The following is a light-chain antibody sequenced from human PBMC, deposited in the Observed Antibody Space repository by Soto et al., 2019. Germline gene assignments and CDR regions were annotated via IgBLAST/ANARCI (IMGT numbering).Light chain of an antibody. J-gene: IGKJ5*01. V-gene: IGKV3-15*01. CDR1: QTVKSSY. Sequence: EIVLTQSPGVLSLSVGERATLSFRASQTVKSSYLAWYQQKPGQAPRLLIYDASTRATGIPARFSGSGSGTEFTLTISSLQSEDFAVYYCQQYNNWPPITFGQGTRLEIK. CDR2: DAS. CDR3: QQYNNWPPIT.